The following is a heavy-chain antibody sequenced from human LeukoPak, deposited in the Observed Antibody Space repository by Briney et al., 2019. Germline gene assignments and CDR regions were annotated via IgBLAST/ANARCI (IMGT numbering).Heavy chain of an antibody. V-gene: IGHV5-51*01. Sequence: GESLKISCKGSGYSFTSYWIGWVRQMPGKGLEWMGIIYPGDSDTRYSPSFQGQVTISADKSISTAYLQWSSLKASDTAMYYCARQSYCSSTSCLVFDYWGQGTLVTVSS. CDR1: GYSFTSYW. CDR2: IYPGDSDT. CDR3: ARQSYCSSTSCLVFDY. J-gene: IGHJ4*02. D-gene: IGHD2-2*01.